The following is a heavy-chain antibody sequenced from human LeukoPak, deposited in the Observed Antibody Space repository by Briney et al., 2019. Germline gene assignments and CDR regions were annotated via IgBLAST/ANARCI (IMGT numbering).Heavy chain of an antibody. D-gene: IGHD5-12*01. Sequence: PGRSLRLSCAAPGFTFTTYAIHWVRQAPGKGLEWVAVISYDGIDKYYADFVQGRFTISRDNSKNTLYLEMNSLRPEDTAVYYCARDADIGVLDYWGQGTLVTVSS. CDR1: GFTFTTYA. V-gene: IGHV3-30*01. CDR2: ISYDGIDK. J-gene: IGHJ4*02. CDR3: ARDADIGVLDY.